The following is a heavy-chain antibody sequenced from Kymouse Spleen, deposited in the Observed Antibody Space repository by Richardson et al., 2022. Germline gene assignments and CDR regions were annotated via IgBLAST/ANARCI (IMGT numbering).Heavy chain of an antibody. D-gene: IGHD5-18,IGHD5-18*01. J-gene: IGHJ6*02. CDR2: IYYSGST. Sequence: QLQLQESGPGLVKPSETLSLTCTVSGGSISSSSYYWGWIRQPPGKGLEWIGSIYYSGSTYYNPSLKSRVTISVDTSKNQFSLKLSSVTAADTAVYYCARHGYSYGPLGMDVWGQGTTVTVSS. CDR3: ARHGYSYGPLGMDV. CDR1: GGSISSSSYY. V-gene: IGHV4-39*01.